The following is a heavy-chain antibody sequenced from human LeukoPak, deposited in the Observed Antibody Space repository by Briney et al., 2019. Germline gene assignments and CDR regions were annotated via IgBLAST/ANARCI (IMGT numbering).Heavy chain of an antibody. CDR1: GFTFSSYG. D-gene: IGHD6-13*01. J-gene: IGHJ4*02. Sequence: GRSLRLSCAASGFTFSSYGMHWVRQAPGKGLEWVAVIWYDGSNKYYADSVKGRFTISRDNSKNTLYLQMNSLRAEDTAVYYCADGGIAAALSRWGQGTLVTVSS. V-gene: IGHV3-33*01. CDR2: IWYDGSNK. CDR3: ADGGIAAALSR.